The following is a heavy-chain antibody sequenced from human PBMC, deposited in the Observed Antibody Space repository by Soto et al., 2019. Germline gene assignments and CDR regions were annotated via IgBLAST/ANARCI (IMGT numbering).Heavy chain of an antibody. D-gene: IGHD2-21*02. Sequence: EVQLLESGGGLVQPGGSVRLSCAASGLTFGNYAMSWVRQAPGKGLEWVSAISGDSGRTYYADSVKGRFTISRDNSKNTLYLQMTTLRAEDTAVYYCAVTPNCGRDCSAASYWYFDIWGRGTRVTVSS. J-gene: IGHJ2*01. CDR1: GLTFGNYA. V-gene: IGHV3-23*01. CDR2: ISGDSGRT. CDR3: AVTPNCGRDCSAASYWYFDI.